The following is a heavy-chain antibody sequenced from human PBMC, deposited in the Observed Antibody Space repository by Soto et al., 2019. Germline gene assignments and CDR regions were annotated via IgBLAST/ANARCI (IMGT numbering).Heavy chain of an antibody. V-gene: IGHV1-18*01. D-gene: IGHD6-19*01. CDR2: ISGYSANT. J-gene: IGHJ4*02. CDR3: ARDSWGYSSGWYDY. Sequence: ASVKVSCKSSVYTFTSYGITWVRQAPGQGLEWMGWISGYSANTNYAQKYQGRVTMTTDTSTSTAYMELRSLTSDDTAVYYCARDSWGYSSGWYDYWGQGTLVTVSS. CDR1: VYTFTSYG.